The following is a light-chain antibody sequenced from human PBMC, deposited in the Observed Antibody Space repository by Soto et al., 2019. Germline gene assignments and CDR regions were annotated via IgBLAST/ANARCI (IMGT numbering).Light chain of an antibody. CDR3: QQRSNWPPPGYT. CDR1: QGVSSY. J-gene: IGKJ2*01. CDR2: DAS. V-gene: IGKV3-11*01. Sequence: EIVLTQSPATLSLSPGERATLSCRASQGVSSYLAWYQQKPGQAPRLLIYDASNRATGIPARFSGSGSGTDFTLTISSLEPEDFAVYYCQQRSNWPPPGYTFGQGTKLEIK.